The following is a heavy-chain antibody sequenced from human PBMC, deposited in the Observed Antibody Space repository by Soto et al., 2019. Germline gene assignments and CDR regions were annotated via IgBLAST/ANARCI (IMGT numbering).Heavy chain of an antibody. Sequence: PGGSLRLSCVMSGFRFSAYWVGWVRQAPGKGLEWVASIKYDGSETRYVDSVKGRFTIFRDNPRNSLYLQMTSLRAEDTALYYCARGVSWGHFDNWGQGTLVTVSS. CDR2: IKYDGSET. D-gene: IGHD7-27*01. J-gene: IGHJ4*02. CDR3: ARGVSWGHFDN. V-gene: IGHV3-7*05. CDR1: GFRFSAYW.